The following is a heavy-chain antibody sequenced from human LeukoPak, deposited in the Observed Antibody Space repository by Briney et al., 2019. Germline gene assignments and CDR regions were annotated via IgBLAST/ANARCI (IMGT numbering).Heavy chain of an antibody. J-gene: IGHJ3*01. CDR3: ARPSTTHSGGFDV. CDR2: IYPGDSDS. V-gene: IGHV5-51*01. Sequence: GESLKISCKGSGYNFTSYWIVWVRQMPGKGLEWMGVIYPGDSDSIYSPSFQGQVTISADKSISAAYLQWSSLKASDTAMYYCARPSTTHSGGFDVWGRGTMVTVSS. D-gene: IGHD6-19*01. CDR1: GYNFTSYW.